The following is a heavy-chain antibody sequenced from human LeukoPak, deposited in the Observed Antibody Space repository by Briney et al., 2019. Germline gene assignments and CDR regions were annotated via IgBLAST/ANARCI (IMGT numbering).Heavy chain of an antibody. CDR1: GYTFTSYG. Sequence: ASVKVSCKASGYTFTSYGISWVRQAPGQGPEWMGWISAYNGNTNYAQKLQGRVTMTTDTSTSTAYMELRSLRSDDTAVYYCARPNEGYCSSTSCYDAFDIWGQGTMVTVSS. CDR2: ISAYNGNT. D-gene: IGHD2-2*01. J-gene: IGHJ3*02. CDR3: ARPNEGYCSSTSCYDAFDI. V-gene: IGHV1-18*01.